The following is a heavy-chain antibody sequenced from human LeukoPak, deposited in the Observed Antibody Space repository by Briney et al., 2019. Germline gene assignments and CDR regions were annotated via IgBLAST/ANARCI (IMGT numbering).Heavy chain of an antibody. CDR2: ISSSSSTI. J-gene: IGHJ3*02. D-gene: IGHD2-15*01. V-gene: IGHV3-11*04. CDR1: GFTFSDYY. Sequence: GGPLRLSCAASGFTFSDYYMSWIRQAPGKGLEWVSYISSSSSTIYYADSVKGRFTISRDNAKNSLYLQMNSLRAEDTAVYYCARDNFDIVVVVAANPDAFDIWGQGTMVTVSS. CDR3: ARDNFDIVVVVAANPDAFDI.